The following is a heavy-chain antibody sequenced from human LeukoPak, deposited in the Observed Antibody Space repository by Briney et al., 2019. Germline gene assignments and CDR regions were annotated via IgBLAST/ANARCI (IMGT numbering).Heavy chain of an antibody. J-gene: IGHJ6*02. CDR2: ISAYNGNT. Sequence: ASVKVSCKASGYTFTSYGISWVRQAPGQGLEWMGWISAYNGNTNYAQKLQGRVTMTTDTSTSTAYMELRSLRSDDTAVYYCARDYYGSGSWIYYYYYGMDVWGQGTTVTVSS. D-gene: IGHD3-10*01. CDR1: GYTFTSYG. V-gene: IGHV1-18*01. CDR3: ARDYYGSGSWIYYYYYGMDV.